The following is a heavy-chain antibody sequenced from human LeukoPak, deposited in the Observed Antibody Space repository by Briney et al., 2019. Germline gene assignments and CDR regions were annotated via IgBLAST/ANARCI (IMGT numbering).Heavy chain of an antibody. J-gene: IGHJ4*02. D-gene: IGHD3-16*01. Sequence: GGSLRLSCAASGFTFSSYWMHWVRQAPGKGLVWVSRINSDGSSTSYADSVKGRFTISRDNAKNSLYLQMNSLRAEDTAVYYCARDFAIDGAPRDYWGQGTLVTVSS. CDR2: INSDGSST. CDR1: GFTFSSYW. V-gene: IGHV3-74*01. CDR3: ARDFAIDGAPRDY.